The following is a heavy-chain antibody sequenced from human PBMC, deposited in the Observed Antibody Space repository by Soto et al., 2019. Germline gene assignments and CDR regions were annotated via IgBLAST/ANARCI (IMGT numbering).Heavy chain of an antibody. D-gene: IGHD1-1*01. CDR3: AGVEGGAFDI. Sequence: QVQLVQSGAEVKKPGSSVKVSCKASGGTFSSYAISWGRQAPGQGLEWLGGSIPIFGTANYAQKFQGRVTSTAGESPSTAYMELSSLRSEGTAVYYCAGVEGGAFDIWGQGTMVTVSS. CDR1: GGTFSSYA. J-gene: IGHJ3*02. V-gene: IGHV1-69*01. CDR2: SIPIFGTA.